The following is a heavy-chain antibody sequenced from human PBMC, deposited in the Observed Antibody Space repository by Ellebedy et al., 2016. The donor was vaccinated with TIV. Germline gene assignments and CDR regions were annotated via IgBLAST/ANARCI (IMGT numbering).Heavy chain of an antibody. CDR3: ARGLYDILSGYYSSVDY. CDR1: GGTFSSYA. D-gene: IGHD3-9*01. CDR2: IIPIFDTT. Sequence: SVKVSXXASGGTFSSYAISWVRQAPGQGLEWMGGIIPIFDTTNYAQNFQGRVTITADKSTSTAYMELSSLRSEDTAVYYCARGLYDILSGYYSSVDYWGQGTLVTVSS. V-gene: IGHV1-69*06. J-gene: IGHJ4*02.